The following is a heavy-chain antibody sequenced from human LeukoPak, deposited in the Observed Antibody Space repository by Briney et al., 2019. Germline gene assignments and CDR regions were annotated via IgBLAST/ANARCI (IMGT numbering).Heavy chain of an antibody. CDR2: ISSSGSSI. D-gene: IGHD1-26*01. CDR1: GFTFSDYY. J-gene: IGHJ4*02. V-gene: IGHV3-11*01. Sequence: GGSLRLSCAASGFTFSDYYMTWIRQAPGKGLEWVSYISSSGSSIKYADSVKGRFTFSRDNAKNSLYLQMNSLSVEDTAVYYCARVSGSYYSDYWGQGTLVTVSS. CDR3: ARVSGSYYSDY.